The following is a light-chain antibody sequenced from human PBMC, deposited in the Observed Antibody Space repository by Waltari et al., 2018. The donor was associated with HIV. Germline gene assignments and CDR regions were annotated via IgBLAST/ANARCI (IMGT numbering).Light chain of an antibody. Sequence: EIVMTQSPATLSVSPGERATLSCRASQSVRDNLAWYQQKPGQAPRLLIYGASTRAIGIPVRFSGSGPGTEFTLTISSLQSEDFAVYYCQQYNKWPPVTFGGGTKVEIK. CDR3: QQYNKWPPVT. J-gene: IGKJ4*01. CDR1: QSVRDN. V-gene: IGKV3-15*01. CDR2: GAS.